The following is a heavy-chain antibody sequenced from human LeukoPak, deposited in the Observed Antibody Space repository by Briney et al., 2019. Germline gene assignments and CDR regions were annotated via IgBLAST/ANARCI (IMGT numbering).Heavy chain of an antibody. J-gene: IGHJ4*02. D-gene: IGHD5-12*01. V-gene: IGHV1-2*02. Sequence: ASVKVSCKASRYTFTGYYMHWVGQAPGQGREGMGWINPKSGGTIFAQKFQRRVTITRDTSISTAYMELSRLRSDDTAVYYCARALYNGYDYDFDYWGQGTLVTVSS. CDR1: RYTFTGYY. CDR2: INPKSGGT. CDR3: ARALYNGYDYDFDY.